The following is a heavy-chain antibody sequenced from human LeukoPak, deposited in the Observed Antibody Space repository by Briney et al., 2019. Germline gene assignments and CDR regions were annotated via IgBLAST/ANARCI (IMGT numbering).Heavy chain of an antibody. V-gene: IGHV3-7*03. Sequence: GGSLRLSCAVSGFTFSNYWMSWVRQAPAKGLEWVAYINQDGSERYYVDSMEGRFTISRDNAEKSLFLQMNSLRVEDTALYYCARDFWDDFEYFDLWGRGTLVTVSS. CDR3: ARDFWDDFEYFDL. CDR2: INQDGSER. CDR1: GFTFSNYW. D-gene: IGHD3-3*01. J-gene: IGHJ2*01.